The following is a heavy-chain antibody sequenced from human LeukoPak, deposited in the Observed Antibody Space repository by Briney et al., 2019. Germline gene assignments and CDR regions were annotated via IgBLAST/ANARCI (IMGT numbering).Heavy chain of an antibody. Sequence: QTGGSLRLSCATSGFTFSNFAMNWVRQAPGKGLEWVSYIGGSSGIIDYADSVRGRFTISRDNAKNSLYLQMNSLRAEDTAVYYCARGSTYYKSSGQVPFDYWGQGTLVTVSS. CDR3: ARGSTYYKSSGQVPFDY. J-gene: IGHJ4*02. D-gene: IGHD3-22*01. CDR2: IGGSSGII. CDR1: GFTFSNFA. V-gene: IGHV3-48*01.